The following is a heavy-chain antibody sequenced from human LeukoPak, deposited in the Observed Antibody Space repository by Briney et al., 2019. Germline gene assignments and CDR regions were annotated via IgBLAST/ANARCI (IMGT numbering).Heavy chain of an antibody. J-gene: IGHJ3*02. CDR2: ISAYNGNT. CDR1: GNTFNRYG. V-gene: IGHV1-18*01. CDR3: ARDGLPEDAFDI. Sequence: ASVKVYCKASGNTFNRYGISWVRQDPGQGLEWMGWISAYNGNTNYAQKLQGRVTMTTDTSTSTAYMELRSLRSDDTAVYYCARDGLPEDAFDIWGQGTMVTVSS.